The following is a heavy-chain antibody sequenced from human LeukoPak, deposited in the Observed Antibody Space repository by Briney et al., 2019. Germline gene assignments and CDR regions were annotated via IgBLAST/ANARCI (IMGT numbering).Heavy chain of an antibody. CDR3: ARGARAGYNLEPFDY. CDR2: IYYSGST. V-gene: IGHV4-59*08. CDR1: GGSMSSYY. J-gene: IGHJ4*02. Sequence: SVTLYLTCTVSGGSMSSYYWSWIRQLPGKGLEWIGYIYYSGSTKYNPSLKSRVTISVDTSKNQFSLKLSSVTAADTAVYYCARGARAGYNLEPFDYWGQGTLVTVSS. D-gene: IGHD5-24*01.